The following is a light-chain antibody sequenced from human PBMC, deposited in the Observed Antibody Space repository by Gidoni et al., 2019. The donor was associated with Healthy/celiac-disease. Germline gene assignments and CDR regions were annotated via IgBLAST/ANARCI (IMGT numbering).Light chain of an antibody. CDR3: MQALQTTWT. V-gene: IGKV2-28*01. Sequence: DIVMTQSPLTLPVTPGEPASISCRSSQSLLHSIGYNYLDWYLQKPGQSPQLLIYLGSNRASGIPDRFSGSGSGTDFTLKISRVEAEDVGVYYCMQALQTTWTFGQGTKVEIK. J-gene: IGKJ1*01. CDR1: QSLLHSIGYNY. CDR2: LGS.